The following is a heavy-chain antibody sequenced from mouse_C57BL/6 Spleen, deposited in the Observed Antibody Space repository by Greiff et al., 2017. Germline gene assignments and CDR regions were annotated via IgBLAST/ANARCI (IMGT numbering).Heavy chain of an antibody. D-gene: IGHD2-4*01. V-gene: IGHV1-19*01. CDR3: ARDDYSAMDY. CDR2: INPYNGGT. J-gene: IGHJ4*01. Sequence: EVKLVESGPVLVKPGASVKMSCKASGYTFTDYYMNWVKQSHGKSLEWIGVINPYNGGTSYNQKFKGKATLTVDKSSSTAYMELNSLTSEDSAVYYCARDDYSAMDYWGQGTSVTVSS. CDR1: GYTFTDYY.